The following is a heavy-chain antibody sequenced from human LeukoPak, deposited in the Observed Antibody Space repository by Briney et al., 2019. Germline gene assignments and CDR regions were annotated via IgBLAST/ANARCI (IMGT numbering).Heavy chain of an antibody. Sequence: GGSLRLSCAASGFTFSSYAMSWVRQAPGEGLEWVAAISGSGSSTYYADPVKGRFTISRDNSKNTLYLQMNSLRAEDTAVYYCAKALMTTAVWFDPWGQGTLVTVSS. CDR3: AKALMTTAVWFDP. D-gene: IGHD4-17*01. J-gene: IGHJ5*02. V-gene: IGHV3-23*01. CDR2: ISGSGSST. CDR1: GFTFSSYA.